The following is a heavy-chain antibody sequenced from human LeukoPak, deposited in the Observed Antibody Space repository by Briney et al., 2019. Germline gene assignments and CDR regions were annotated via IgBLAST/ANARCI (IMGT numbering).Heavy chain of an antibody. V-gene: IGHV3-66*01. Sequence: GGSLRLSCAASGFTVSSNYMSWVRQAPGKGLEWVSVIYSGGSTYYADSVKGRFTISRDNSKNTLYLQMNSLRAEDTAVYYCAKIGTQSEFVWGSPGGEYFDYWGQGTLVTVSS. D-gene: IGHD3-16*01. CDR2: IYSGGST. J-gene: IGHJ4*02. CDR1: GFTVSSNY. CDR3: AKIGTQSEFVWGSPGGEYFDY.